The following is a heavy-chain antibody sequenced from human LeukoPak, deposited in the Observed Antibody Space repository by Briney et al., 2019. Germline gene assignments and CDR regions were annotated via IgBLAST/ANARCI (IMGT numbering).Heavy chain of an antibody. V-gene: IGHV1-2*02. D-gene: IGHD2-15*01. Sequence: ASVKVSCKASGYSFSGYYMHWVRQAPGQGLEWMGWINPISGGTNYAQKFQGRVTMTRDTSISTAYIELSRLRSGDAAVYYCARGGHCSGATCYHDYWGQGTLVTVSS. CDR3: ARGGHCSGATCYHDY. CDR1: GYSFSGYY. CDR2: INPISGGT. J-gene: IGHJ4*02.